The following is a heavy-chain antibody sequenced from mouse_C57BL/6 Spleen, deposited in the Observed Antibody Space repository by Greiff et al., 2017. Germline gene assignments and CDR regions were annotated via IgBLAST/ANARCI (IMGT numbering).Heavy chain of an antibody. Sequence: QVQLQQSGPELVKPGASVKLSCKASGYTFTSYDINWVKQRPGQGLECIGWIYPRDGSTKYNEKFKGKATLTVDTSSSTAYMELHSLPSEDSAVYFCAKKSYDYLGYWGQSTTLTVSS. V-gene: IGHV1-85*01. J-gene: IGHJ2*01. D-gene: IGHD2-3*01. CDR3: AKKSYDYLGY. CDR1: GYTFTSYD. CDR2: IYPRDGST.